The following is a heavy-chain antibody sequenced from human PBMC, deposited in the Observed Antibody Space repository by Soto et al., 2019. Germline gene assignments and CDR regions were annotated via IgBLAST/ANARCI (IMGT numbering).Heavy chain of an antibody. J-gene: IGHJ6*02. CDR2: ISAYNGNT. CDR3: ARGGPTSADYYYGMDV. Sequence: GASVKVSCKASGYTLSNDGINWVRQAPGQGLEWMGWISAYNGNTEYAQNFQGRVTMTTDTSTSTAYMDLRSLRSDDTAVYSCARGGPTSADYYYGMDVWGLGTTVTVSS. V-gene: IGHV1-18*01. D-gene: IGHD3-10*01. CDR1: GYTLSNDG.